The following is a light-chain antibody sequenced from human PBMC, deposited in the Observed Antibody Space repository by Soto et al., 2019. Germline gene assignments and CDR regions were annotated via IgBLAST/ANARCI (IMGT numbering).Light chain of an antibody. CDR1: QSVSNNY. J-gene: IGKJ1*01. CDR2: GAS. Sequence: IVLTQSPGTLSLSPGGRATLSCRASQSVSNNYLAWYQQKPGQAPRLLIYGASNRATGIPDRFSGSGSGTDFTLTISRLEPEDFAVYYCQQYGSSGTFGQGTKVDI. V-gene: IGKV3-20*01. CDR3: QQYGSSGT.